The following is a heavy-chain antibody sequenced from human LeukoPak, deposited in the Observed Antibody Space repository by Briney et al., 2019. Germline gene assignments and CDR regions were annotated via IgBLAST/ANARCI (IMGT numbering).Heavy chain of an antibody. J-gene: IGHJ6*02. CDR3: ARGLRYCTNGVCYYYYGMDV. Sequence: SQTLSLTCTVSGGSISSGGYYWGWIRQHPGKGLEWIGYIYYSGGPYYNPSLKSRVTISVDTSKNQFSLKLSSVTAADTAVYYCARGLRYCTNGVCYYYYGMDVWGQGTTVTVSS. CDR2: IYYSGGP. V-gene: IGHV4-31*03. CDR1: GGSISSGGYY. D-gene: IGHD2-8*01.